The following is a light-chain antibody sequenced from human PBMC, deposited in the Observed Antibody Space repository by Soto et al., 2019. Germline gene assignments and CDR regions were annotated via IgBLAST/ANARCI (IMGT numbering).Light chain of an antibody. J-gene: IGKJ1*01. CDR2: DAS. CDR1: QDVSSK. V-gene: IGKV3D-15*02. Sequence: MVVTQSPATLSVSPGERVTLSCRTSQDVSSKLAWYQQKPGQPPSLLTYDASTRATGTPARFSGSGSGTEFTLAVSSLQSEDYALYFCQQYGNSPTFGQGTKVDIK. CDR3: QQYGNSPT.